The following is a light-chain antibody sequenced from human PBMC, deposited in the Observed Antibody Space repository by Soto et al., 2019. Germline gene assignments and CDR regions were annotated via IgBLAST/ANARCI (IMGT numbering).Light chain of an antibody. V-gene: IGLV2-14*03. CDR2: EVN. Sequence: QSALTQPPSASGSPGQSVTISCTGTPSDVGGYISVSWYQQHPGKAPKLIIYEVNKRPSGVSNRFSGSRSGNTASLTISGLQADDEADYYCTSYTSSNTLGVFGTGTKLTVL. CDR1: PSDVGGYIS. J-gene: IGLJ1*01. CDR3: TSYTSSNTLGV.